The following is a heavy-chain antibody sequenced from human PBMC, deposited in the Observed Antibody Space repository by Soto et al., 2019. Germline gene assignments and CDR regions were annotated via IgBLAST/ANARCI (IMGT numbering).Heavy chain of an antibody. Sequence: QVQLVESGGGVVQPGRSLRLSCAASGFTFSSYAMHWVRQAPGKGLEWVAVISYDGSNKYYADSVKGRFTISRDNSKNTLYLQMNSLRAEDTAVYYCARDEAAAGFEYWGQGTLVTVSS. CDR1: GFTFSSYA. J-gene: IGHJ4*02. CDR3: ARDEAAAGFEY. CDR2: ISYDGSNK. D-gene: IGHD6-13*01. V-gene: IGHV3-30-3*01.